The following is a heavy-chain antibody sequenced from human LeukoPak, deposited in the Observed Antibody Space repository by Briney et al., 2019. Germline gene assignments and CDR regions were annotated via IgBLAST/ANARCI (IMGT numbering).Heavy chain of an antibody. CDR1: GFTFSSYG. Sequence: PGGSLRLSCAASGFTFSSYGMHWVRQAPGKGLEWVAVIWYDGSNKYYADSVKGRFTISRDNSKNTPYLQMNRLRAEDTAVYYCAKDRAVAGSYFGYWGQGTLVTVSS. V-gene: IGHV3-33*06. J-gene: IGHJ4*02. D-gene: IGHD6-19*01. CDR3: AKDRAVAGSYFGY. CDR2: IWYDGSNK.